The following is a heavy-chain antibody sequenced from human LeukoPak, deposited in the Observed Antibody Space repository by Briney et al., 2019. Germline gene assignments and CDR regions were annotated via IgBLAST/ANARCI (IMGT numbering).Heavy chain of an antibody. V-gene: IGHV4-59*01. Sequence: SETLSLTCTVSGGSISSYYWNWIRQPPGKGLEWIGYIYYSGSTNYNPSLKSRVTISVDTSKNQFSLKLSSVTAADTAVYYCARVKIKESSGWYGRDYYYYGMDVWGQGTTVTVSS. D-gene: IGHD6-19*01. J-gene: IGHJ6*02. CDR3: ARVKIKESSGWYGRDYYYYGMDV. CDR1: GGSISSYY. CDR2: IYYSGST.